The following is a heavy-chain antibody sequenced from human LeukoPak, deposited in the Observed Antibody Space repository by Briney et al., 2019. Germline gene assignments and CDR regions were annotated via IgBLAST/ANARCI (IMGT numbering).Heavy chain of an antibody. J-gene: IGHJ6*02. CDR3: ARGGCGSSTCNYSMDV. CDR2: IYPGDSDT. CDR1: GYTFTNYW. V-gene: IGHV5-51*01. Sequence: GESLKISCKGSGYTFTNYWTAWVRQMPGKGLEWMGSIYPGDSDTSYSPSFQGQVTISADKSINTAYLQWTSLKASDIAMYYCARGGCGSSTCNYSMDVWGQGTTVTVSS. D-gene: IGHD2-2*01.